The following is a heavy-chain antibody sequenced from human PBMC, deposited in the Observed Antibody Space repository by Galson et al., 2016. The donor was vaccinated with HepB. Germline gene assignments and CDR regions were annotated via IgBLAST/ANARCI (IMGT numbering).Heavy chain of an antibody. Sequence: SLRLSCAASGFSVSGKYMSWARQAPGKGLEWVAAIRDSGVVTYYADSVKGRFTISRDNHKNTLYLQMNSLRAEDTAVYYCAKRGAAAGTLPYYYALDFWGQGTTVTVSS. CDR3: AKRGAAAGTLPYYYALDF. CDR1: GFSVSGKY. J-gene: IGHJ6*02. CDR2: IRDSGVVT. V-gene: IGHV3-23*01. D-gene: IGHD6-13*01.